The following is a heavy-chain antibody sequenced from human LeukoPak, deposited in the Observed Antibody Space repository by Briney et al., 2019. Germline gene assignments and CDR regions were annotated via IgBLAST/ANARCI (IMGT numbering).Heavy chain of an antibody. D-gene: IGHD3-22*01. CDR2: ISAYNGNT. Sequence: GSSVKVSCKASGGTFSSYAISWVRQAPGQGLEWMGWISAYNGNTNYAQKLQGRVTMTTDTSTSTAYMELRSLRSDDTAVYYCARDVYYYDSSGYPPDYWGQGTLVTVSS. V-gene: IGHV1-18*01. J-gene: IGHJ4*02. CDR1: GGTFSSYA. CDR3: ARDVYYYDSSGYPPDY.